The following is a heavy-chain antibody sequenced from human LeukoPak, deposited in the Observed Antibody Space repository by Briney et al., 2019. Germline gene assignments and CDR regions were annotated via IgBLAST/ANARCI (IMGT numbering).Heavy chain of an antibody. J-gene: IGHJ3*02. CDR1: GFTFTSSA. CDR3: AADPQWEPTVFAFDI. Sequence: SVKVSCKASGFTFTSSAMQWVRQARGQRLEWIGWIVVGSGNTNYAQEFQERVTITSDMSTSTAYMELSSLRSEDTAVYYCAADPQWEPTVFAFDIWGQGTLVTVSS. D-gene: IGHD1-26*01. V-gene: IGHV1-58*02. CDR2: IVVGSGNT.